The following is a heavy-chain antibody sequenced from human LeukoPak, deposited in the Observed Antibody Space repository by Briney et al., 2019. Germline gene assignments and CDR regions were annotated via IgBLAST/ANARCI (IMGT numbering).Heavy chain of an antibody. CDR3: AKDSRARYSSSWYWGNNWFDP. D-gene: IGHD6-13*01. CDR1: GFTFGSYE. V-gene: IGHV3-30*18. CDR2: VSYDGRNA. J-gene: IGHJ5*02. Sequence: PGGSLRLSCAASGFTFGSYEMNWVRQAPGKGLEWVALVSYDGRNAYYADSAKGRFNISRDNSKNTLYLQMNSLRAEDTAVYYCAKDSRARYSSSWYWGNNWFDPWGQGTLVTVSS.